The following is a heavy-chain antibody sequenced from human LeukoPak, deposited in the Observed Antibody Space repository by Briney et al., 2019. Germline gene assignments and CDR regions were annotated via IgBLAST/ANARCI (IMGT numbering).Heavy chain of an antibody. Sequence: PGGSLRLSCAASGFTFSSYGMRWVRQAPGKGLEWVAFIRYDGSNKYYADSVKGRFTISRDNSKNTLYLQMNSLRAEDTAVYYCAKDPTGYYYDSSGYYGGYWGQGTLVTVSS. V-gene: IGHV3-30*02. CDR2: IRYDGSNK. D-gene: IGHD3-22*01. J-gene: IGHJ4*02. CDR1: GFTFSSYG. CDR3: AKDPTGYYYDSSGYYGGY.